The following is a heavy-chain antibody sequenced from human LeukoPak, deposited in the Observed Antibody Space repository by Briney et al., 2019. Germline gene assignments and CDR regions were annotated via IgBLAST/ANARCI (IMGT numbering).Heavy chain of an antibody. Sequence: GGSLRLSCAASGFTFSDHAMHWVRQATGKGLEWVSAVGIAADTFYPGSVKGRFTISREDAKNSLYLQMNNLRVEDTAVYYCVRQKKSHGNFDYWGQGALVTVSS. CDR2: VGIAADT. V-gene: IGHV3-13*01. CDR1: GFTFSDHA. J-gene: IGHJ4*02. CDR3: VRQKKSHGNFDY. D-gene: IGHD1-26*01.